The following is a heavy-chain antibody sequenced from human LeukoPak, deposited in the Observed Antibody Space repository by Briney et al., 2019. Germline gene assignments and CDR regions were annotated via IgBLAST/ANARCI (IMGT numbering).Heavy chain of an antibody. CDR1: GGSISSISRGGYY. D-gene: IGHD2-21*01. Sequence: SQTLSLTCTVSGGSISSISRGGYYWSWIRQHPGKGLEWIGYIYYRGSTYYNPSLKSRVTISVDTSKNQFSLKLSSVTAADTAVYYCARGRIYSYGMDVWGQGTTVTVSS. CDR2: IYYRGST. V-gene: IGHV4-31*03. CDR3: ARGRIYSYGMDV. J-gene: IGHJ6*02.